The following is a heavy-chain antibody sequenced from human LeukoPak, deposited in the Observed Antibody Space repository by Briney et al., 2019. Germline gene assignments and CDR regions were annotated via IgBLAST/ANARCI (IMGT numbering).Heavy chain of an antibody. J-gene: IGHJ4*02. CDR2: IYSGGST. CDR3: ARATYDFWSGPNFDY. CDR1: GFTVSSNY. D-gene: IGHD3-3*01. V-gene: IGHV3-53*01. Sequence: GGSLRLSCAASGFTVSSNYMSWVRQAPGKGLEWVSVIYSGGSTYYAHSVKGRFTISRDNSKNTLYLQMNSLRAEDTAVYYCARATYDFWSGPNFDYWGQGTLVTVSS.